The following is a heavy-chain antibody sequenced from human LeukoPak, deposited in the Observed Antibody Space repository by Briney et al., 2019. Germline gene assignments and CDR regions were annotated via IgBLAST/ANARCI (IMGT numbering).Heavy chain of an antibody. CDR2: IKQDGSEE. Sequence: PGGSLRLSCAASGFTFSGFAMSWIRQAPGKGLEWVANIKQDGSEEYYVGSVKGRFTISRDNAKNSLYLQMNSLRAEDTAVYYCARVMRLEWELLDPSIGAFDIWGQGTMVTVSS. V-gene: IGHV3-7*01. CDR3: ARVMRLEWELLDPSIGAFDI. D-gene: IGHD1-26*01. J-gene: IGHJ3*02. CDR1: GFTFSGFA.